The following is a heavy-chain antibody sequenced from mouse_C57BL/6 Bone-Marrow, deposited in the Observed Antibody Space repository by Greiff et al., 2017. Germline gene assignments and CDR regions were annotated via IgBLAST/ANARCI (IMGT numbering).Heavy chain of an antibody. J-gene: IGHJ3*01. CDR3: AREGMLSAWFAY. V-gene: IGHV1-69*01. CDR1: GYTFTSYW. CDR2: IDPSDSYT. Sequence: QVQLQQPGAELVMPGASVKLSCKASGYTFTSYWMHWVKQSPGQGLEWIGEIDPSDSYTNYNQKFKGKSTLTVDKSSSTAYMQLSSLTSEDSAVYYCAREGMLSAWFAYWGQGTLVTVSA. D-gene: IGHD3-2*02.